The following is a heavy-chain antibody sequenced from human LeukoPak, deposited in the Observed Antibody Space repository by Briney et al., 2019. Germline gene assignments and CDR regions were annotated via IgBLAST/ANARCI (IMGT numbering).Heavy chain of an antibody. CDR3: ARASRDGYNQNFDH. J-gene: IGHJ4*02. CDR1: GYSFSSYW. Sequence: GESLKISCKGLGYSFSSYWNAWVRQGPGKGLGWMGIIYPGGSETRYDPSFQGQVTISADSSTSTAYLQWSSLRASDTAMYYCARASRDGYNQNFDHWGQGTLVTVSS. D-gene: IGHD5-24*01. CDR2: IYPGGSET. V-gene: IGHV5-51*01.